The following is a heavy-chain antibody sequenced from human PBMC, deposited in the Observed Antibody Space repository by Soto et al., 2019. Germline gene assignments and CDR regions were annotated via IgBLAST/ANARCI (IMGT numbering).Heavy chain of an antibody. D-gene: IGHD4-4*01. CDR2: IYYSGST. J-gene: IGHJ5*02. CDR3: ARHTPRRLWGDYSHNWFDP. CDR1: GGSISSSSYY. Sequence: SETLSLTCTVSGGSISSSSYYWGWIRQPPGKGLEWIGSIYYSGSTYYNPSLKSRVTISVDTSKNQFSLKLSSVTAADTAVYYCARHTPRRLWGDYSHNWFDPWGQGTLVTVSS. V-gene: IGHV4-39*01.